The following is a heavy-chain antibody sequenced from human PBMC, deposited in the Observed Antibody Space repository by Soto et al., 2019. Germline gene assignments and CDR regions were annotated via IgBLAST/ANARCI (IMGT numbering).Heavy chain of an antibody. D-gene: IGHD5-12*01. CDR3: ARDRGGYDRDAFDI. CDR2: IYYSGST. CDR1: GGSISSGDYY. V-gene: IGHV4-30-4*01. Sequence: PSETLSLTCTVSGGSISSGDYYWSWIRQPPGKGLEWIGYIYYSGSTYYNPSLKSRVTISVDTSKNQFSLKLSSVTAADTAVYYCARDRGGYDRDAFDIWGQGTMVTVSS. J-gene: IGHJ3*02.